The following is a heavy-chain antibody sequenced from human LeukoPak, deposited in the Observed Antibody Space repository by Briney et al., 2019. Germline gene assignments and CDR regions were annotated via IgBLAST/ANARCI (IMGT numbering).Heavy chain of an antibody. J-gene: IGHJ6*03. Sequence: ASVKVSCKASGYTFTSYDTNWVRQATGQGLEWMGWMNPNSGNTGYAQKFQGRVTITRNTSISTAYMELSSLRSEDTAVYYCARRARFFSSNYYYYMDVWGKGTTVTVSS. CDR3: ARRARFFSSNYYYYMDV. CDR1: GYTFTSYD. CDR2: MNPNSGNT. V-gene: IGHV1-8*03. D-gene: IGHD3-3*01.